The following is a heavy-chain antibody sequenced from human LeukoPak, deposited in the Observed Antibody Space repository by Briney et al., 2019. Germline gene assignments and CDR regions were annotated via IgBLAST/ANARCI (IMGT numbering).Heavy chain of an antibody. CDR1: GDSISSYY. Sequence: SETLSLTCTVSGDSISSYYWSWIRQPPGKGLEWIGYIYYSGGTNYNPSLKSRVTISVDTSKNQFSLKLSSVTAADMAVYYCARHGIVDSSRKYYFDYWGQGTLVTVSS. V-gene: IGHV4-59*08. CDR2: IYYSGGT. CDR3: ARHGIVDSSRKYYFDY. J-gene: IGHJ4*02. D-gene: IGHD6-13*01.